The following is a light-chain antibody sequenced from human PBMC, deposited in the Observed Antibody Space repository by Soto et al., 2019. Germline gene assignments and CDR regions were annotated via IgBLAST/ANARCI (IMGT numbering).Light chain of an antibody. V-gene: IGKV3-11*01. CDR3: QQRSVWPIT. Sequence: EIVMTQSPAALSVSPGEGVTLSCRAGQNIGTSLVWSQQKPGQSPRLLIYDASHRATGVPARFSGSGSGTDFTLTISGLEPEDFAVYYCQQRSVWPITFGQGTRLEIK. CDR2: DAS. J-gene: IGKJ5*01. CDR1: QNIGTS.